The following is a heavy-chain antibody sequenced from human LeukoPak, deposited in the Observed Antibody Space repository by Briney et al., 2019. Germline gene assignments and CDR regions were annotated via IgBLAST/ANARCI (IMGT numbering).Heavy chain of an antibody. CDR3: AKDLDPGLGSYYFDY. J-gene: IGHJ4*02. Sequence: GGSLRLSCAASGFTFSSYAMIWVRQAPGKGLEGVSSISGSGGSTYYADSVKGRFTISRDNSKNTLYLQMNSLRAEDTAVYYCAKDLDPGLGSYYFDYWGQGTLVTVSS. CDR2: ISGSGGST. V-gene: IGHV3-23*01. D-gene: IGHD3-16*01. CDR1: GFTFSSYA.